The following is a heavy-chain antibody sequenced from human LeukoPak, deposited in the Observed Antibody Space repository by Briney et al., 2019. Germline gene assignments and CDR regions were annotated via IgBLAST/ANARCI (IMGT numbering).Heavy chain of an antibody. CDR1: GYTFTGYY. V-gene: IGHV1-2*02. CDR2: INPNSGGT. CDR3: ARGMTMVRGVIIPYY. Sequence: SVKVSCKASGYTFTGYYMHWVRQAPGQGLEWMGWINPNSGGTNYAQKFQGRVTMTRDTSISTAYMELSRLRSDDTAVYYCARGMTMVRGVIIPYYWGQGTLVTVSS. J-gene: IGHJ4*02. D-gene: IGHD3-10*01.